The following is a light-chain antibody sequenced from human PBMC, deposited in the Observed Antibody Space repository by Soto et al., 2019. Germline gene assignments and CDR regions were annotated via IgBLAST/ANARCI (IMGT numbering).Light chain of an antibody. V-gene: IGKV1-33*01. CDR1: QDISNH. J-gene: IGKJ3*01. CDR3: QQYDNLTTFT. CDR2: DAS. Sequence: DIQMTQSPSSLSASVGDRVTITCQASQDISNHLNWYQQKPGKAPKLLIYDASNLETGVPSSFSGSGSGTDFTFTITSLRPEDIATYYCQQYDNLTTFTFGPGTKVDIK.